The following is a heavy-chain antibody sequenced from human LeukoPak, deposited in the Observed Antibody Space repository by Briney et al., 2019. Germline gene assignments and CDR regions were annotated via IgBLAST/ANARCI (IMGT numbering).Heavy chain of an antibody. V-gene: IGHV1-69*05. D-gene: IGHD3-16*02. CDR1: GGTFSSYA. Sequence: ASVKVSCKASGGTFSSYAISWVRQAPGQGLEWMGGIIPIFGTANYAQKFQGRVTITTDESTSTAYMELSSLRSEDTAVYYCARASKGPRDYDYVWGSYHKLHDAFDIWGQGTVVTVSS. J-gene: IGHJ3*02. CDR3: ARASKGPRDYDYVWGSYHKLHDAFDI. CDR2: IIPIFGTA.